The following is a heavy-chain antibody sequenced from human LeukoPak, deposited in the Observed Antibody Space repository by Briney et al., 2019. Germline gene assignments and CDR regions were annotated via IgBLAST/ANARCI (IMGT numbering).Heavy chain of an antibody. D-gene: IGHD1-1*01. CDR2: IDYSGST. J-gene: IGHJ6*02. V-gene: IGHV4-31*03. CDR1: GGSISSGGYY. CDR3: ARVAGTTSYYYYGMDV. Sequence: SETLSLTCTVSGGSISSGGYYWSWIRQHPGKGLEWIGYIDYSGSTYYNPSLKSRVTISVDTSKNQFSLKLSSVTAADTAVYYCARVAGTTSYYYYGMDVWGQGTTVTVSS.